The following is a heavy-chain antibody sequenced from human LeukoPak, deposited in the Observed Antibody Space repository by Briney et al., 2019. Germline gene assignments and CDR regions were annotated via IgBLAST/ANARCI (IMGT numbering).Heavy chain of an antibody. D-gene: IGHD3-22*01. J-gene: IGHJ4*02. CDR2: IYTSGST. Sequence: PSQTLSLTCTVSGGSISSGSYYWSWIRQPAGKGLEWIGRIYTSGSTNYNPSLKSRVTISVDTSKNQFSLKLSSVTAADTAVYYCARGAAYDSSGYYAYYFDYWGQGTLVTVSS. CDR1: GGSISSGSYY. CDR3: ARGAAYDSSGYYAYYFDY. V-gene: IGHV4-61*02.